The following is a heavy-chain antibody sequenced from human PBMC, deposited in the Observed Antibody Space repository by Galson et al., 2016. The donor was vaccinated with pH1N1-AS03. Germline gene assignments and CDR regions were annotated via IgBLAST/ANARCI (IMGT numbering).Heavy chain of an antibody. CDR1: GFTLSGYW. CDR2: ISEDGSEK. V-gene: IGHV3-7*03. J-gene: IGHJ4*02. CDR3: ARLRAYCHGGTCTYFDY. Sequence: SLRLSCAASGFTLSGYWMGWVRLAPGKGLERVASISEDGSEKYYLDSVKGRFSISRNNAWNSLYLQLNSLRAEDTALYHCARLRAYCHGGTCTYFDYWGRGALVTVSS. D-gene: IGHD2-15*01.